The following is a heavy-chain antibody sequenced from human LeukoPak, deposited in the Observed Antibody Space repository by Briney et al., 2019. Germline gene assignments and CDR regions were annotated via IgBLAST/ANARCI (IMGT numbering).Heavy chain of an antibody. CDR2: INHSGST. CDR1: GGSFSGYY. V-gene: IGHV4-34*01. D-gene: IGHD5-12*01. J-gene: IGHJ6*02. CDR3: ARDSGYDSYYYYGMDV. Sequence: SETLSLTCAVYGGSFSGYYWSWIRQPPGKGLEWIGEINHSGSTNYNPSLKSRVTISVDTSKNQFSLKLSSVTAADTAVYYCARDSGYDSYYYYGMDVWGQGTTVTVSS.